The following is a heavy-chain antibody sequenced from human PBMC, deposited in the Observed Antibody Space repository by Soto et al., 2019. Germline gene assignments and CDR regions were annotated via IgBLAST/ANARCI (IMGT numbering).Heavy chain of an antibody. Sequence: ASGKGSCKASGYTFTSYGISWVRQAPGQGLEWIGWINPNSGVANYAQKFHDWVTITRDTSITTAYMELSGLKSDDTAVYFCAKDDAGHPDFWGQGTLVTVSS. CDR3: AKDDAGHPDF. V-gene: IGHV1-2*04. CDR1: GYTFTSYG. CDR2: INPNSGVA. D-gene: IGHD6-13*01. J-gene: IGHJ4*02.